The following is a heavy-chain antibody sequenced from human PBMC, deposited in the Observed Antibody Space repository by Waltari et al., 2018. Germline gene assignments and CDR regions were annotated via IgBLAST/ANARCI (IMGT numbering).Heavy chain of an antibody. CDR2: IYYSGST. Sequence: QVQLQESGPGLVKPSEPLSLTCTVSGGSISSYYWSWIRQPPGKGLEWIGYIYYSGSTNYNPSLKSRVTISVDTSKNQFSLKLSSVTAADTAVYYCARVNGDLDYWGQGTLVTVSS. J-gene: IGHJ4*02. D-gene: IGHD4-17*01. CDR3: ARVNGDLDY. CDR1: GGSISSYY. V-gene: IGHV4-59*01.